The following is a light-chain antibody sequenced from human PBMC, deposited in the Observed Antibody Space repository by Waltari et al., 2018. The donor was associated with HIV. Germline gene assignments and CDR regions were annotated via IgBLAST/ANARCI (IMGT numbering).Light chain of an antibody. V-gene: IGKV3-20*01. CDR1: QRVSANF. J-gene: IGKJ1*01. CDR3: QQCATSPWT. Sequence: MVLTQSPGTLSLSPGDRAILSCRASQRVSANFLAWYQQRPGQAPRLLVYGASRRATSTPARFSCGGSGTDFTLTINRLQTEDFAVYYCQQCATSPWTFGQGTTV. CDR2: GAS.